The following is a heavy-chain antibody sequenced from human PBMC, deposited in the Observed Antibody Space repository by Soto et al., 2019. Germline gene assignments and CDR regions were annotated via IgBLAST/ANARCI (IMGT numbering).Heavy chain of an antibody. CDR3: ARGPNYLGY. Sequence: QVPLQQWGAGLLKPSETLSLTCAVYGGSFSGYYWNWIRQPPGKGLEWIGEINHSGTTNYNPSLKSRVTISVDTSKNQFSLNLSSVTAADTAVYYCARGPNYLGYWGQGTLVTVSS. CDR2: INHSGTT. V-gene: IGHV4-34*01. D-gene: IGHD3-10*01. J-gene: IGHJ4*02. CDR1: GGSFSGYY.